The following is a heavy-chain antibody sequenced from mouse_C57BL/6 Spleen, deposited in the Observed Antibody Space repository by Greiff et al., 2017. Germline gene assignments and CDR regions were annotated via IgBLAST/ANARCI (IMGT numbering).Heavy chain of an antibody. V-gene: IGHV1-26*01. CDR3: VYYDYDWFAY. Sequence: CKASGYTFTDYYMNWVKQSHGKSLEWIGDINPNNGGTSYNQKFKGKATLTVDKSSSTAYMELRSLTSEDSAVYYCVYYDYDWFAYWGQGTLVTVSA. J-gene: IGHJ3*01. CDR2: INPNNGGT. D-gene: IGHD2-4*01. CDR1: GYTFTDYY.